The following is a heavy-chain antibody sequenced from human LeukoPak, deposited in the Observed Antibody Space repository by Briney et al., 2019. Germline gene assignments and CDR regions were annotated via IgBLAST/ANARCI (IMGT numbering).Heavy chain of an antibody. CDR2: INNDGRGT. V-gene: IGHV3-74*03. J-gene: IGHJ4*02. CDR3: ARNPRGYFDY. CDR1: GFAFSGFW. Sequence: GGSLRLSCAASGFAFSGFWMHWVRQAPQKGLVWVSRINNDGRGTVYADSVKGRFTISRDNAKNSLYLQMNSLRAEDTAVYYCARNPRGYFDYWGQGTLVTVSS.